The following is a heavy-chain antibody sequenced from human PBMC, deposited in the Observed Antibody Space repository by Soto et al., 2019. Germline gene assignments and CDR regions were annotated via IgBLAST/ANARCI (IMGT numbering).Heavy chain of an antibody. CDR2: IHHSGST. CDR3: AKKHSTGWYYFDY. J-gene: IGHJ4*02. D-gene: IGHD6-19*01. V-gene: IGHV4-4*02. CDR1: GDSITSSNW. Sequence: QVQLQESGPGLVKPSGTLSLTCAVSGDSITSSNWWSWVRQPPGKGLEWIGEIHHSGSTNYNPSLKSRVTIAVDKSKNQFSLKLSSVTAADTAVYYCAKKHSTGWYYFDYWGQGTLVTASS.